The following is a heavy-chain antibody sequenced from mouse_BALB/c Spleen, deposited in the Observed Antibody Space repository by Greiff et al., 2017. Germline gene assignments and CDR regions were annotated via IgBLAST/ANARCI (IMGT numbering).Heavy chain of an antibody. CDR2: ISYDGSN. CDR3: ARDLDGYFDY. V-gene: IGHV3-6*02. Sequence: EVKVEESGPGLVKPSQSLSLTCSVTGYSITSGYYWNWIRQFPGNKLEWMGYISYDGSNNYNPSLKNRISITRDTSKNQFFLKLNSVTTEDTATYDCARDLDGYFDYWGQGTTLTVSS. J-gene: IGHJ2*01. CDR1: GYSITSGYY.